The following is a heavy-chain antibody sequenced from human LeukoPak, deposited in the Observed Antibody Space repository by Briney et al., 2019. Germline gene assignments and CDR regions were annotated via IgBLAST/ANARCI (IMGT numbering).Heavy chain of an antibody. V-gene: IGHV4-34*01. J-gene: IGHJ4*02. CDR1: GGSFSGYY. D-gene: IGHD3-22*01. Sequence: SETLSFTCAVYGGSFSGYYWSWIRQPPGKGLEWIGEINHSGSTNYNPSLKSRVTISVDTSKNQFSLKLSSVTAADTAVYYCARVVVKGLDYWGQGTLVTVSS. CDR3: ARVVVKGLDY. CDR2: INHSGST.